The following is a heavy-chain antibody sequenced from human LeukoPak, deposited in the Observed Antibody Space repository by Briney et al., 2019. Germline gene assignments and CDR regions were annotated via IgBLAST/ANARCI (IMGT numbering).Heavy chain of an antibody. V-gene: IGHV3-21*01. J-gene: IGHJ6*02. Sequence: GGSLRLSCAASGFTFSSYSMNWVREAPGKGLEWVSSITSSSAYILYADSVKGRFTISRDNAKNSLYLQMNSLRAEDTAVYYCARDRGVVPAATYYYYYYGMDVWGQGTTVTVSS. CDR3: ARDRGVVPAATYYYYYYGMDV. D-gene: IGHD2-2*01. CDR1: GFTFSSYS. CDR2: ITSSSAYI.